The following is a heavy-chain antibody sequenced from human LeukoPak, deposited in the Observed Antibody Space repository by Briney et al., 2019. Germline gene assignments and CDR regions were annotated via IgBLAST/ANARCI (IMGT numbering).Heavy chain of an antibody. CDR3: ARGEGSSWSRARYYFDY. CDR2: IYYSGST. D-gene: IGHD6-13*01. CDR1: GGSISSYY. Sequence: SETLSLTCTVSGGSISSYYWSWIRQPPGKGLEWIGYIYYSGSTNYNPSLKSRVTISVDTSKNQFSLKLSSVTAADTAVYYCARGEGSSWSRARYYFDYWGQGTLVTVSS. J-gene: IGHJ4*02. V-gene: IGHV4-59*01.